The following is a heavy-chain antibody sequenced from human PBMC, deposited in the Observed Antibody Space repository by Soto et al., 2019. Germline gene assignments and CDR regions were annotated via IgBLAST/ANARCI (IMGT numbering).Heavy chain of an antibody. D-gene: IGHD3-10*01. CDR1: GFTFSSYA. CDR3: ANYPGSGSALDY. CDR2: ISGSAGST. V-gene: IGHV3-23*01. J-gene: IGHJ4*02. Sequence: PGGPLRLSCAASGFTFSSYAMSWVRQAPGKGLEWVSAISGSAGSTYYADSVKGRFTISRDNSKNTLYLQMNSLRAEDTAVYYCANYPGSGSALDYWGQGTLVTVSS.